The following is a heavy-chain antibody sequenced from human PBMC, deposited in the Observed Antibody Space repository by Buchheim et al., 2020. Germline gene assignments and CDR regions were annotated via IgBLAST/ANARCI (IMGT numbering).Heavy chain of an antibody. J-gene: IGHJ1*01. CDR1: GYIFTGYY. V-gene: IGHV1-2*06. Sequence: QVQLVQSGAEVKKPGASVKVSCKASGYIFTGYYMHWVRQPPGQGLEWMGRINPNSGGTNYAQKFQGRVTMTRDTSISTAYMELSRLGSGDTAVYYCARGYGRGSLAEYFQHWGQGTL. CDR3: ARGYGRGSLAEYFQH. CDR2: INPNSGGT. D-gene: IGHD3-16*01.